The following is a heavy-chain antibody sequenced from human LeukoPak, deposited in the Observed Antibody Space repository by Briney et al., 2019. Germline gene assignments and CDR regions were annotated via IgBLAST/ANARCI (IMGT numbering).Heavy chain of an antibody. CDR3: AKAYSSSWRYMDV. V-gene: IGHV3-30*02. CDR2: IRYDGSIK. D-gene: IGHD6-13*01. J-gene: IGHJ6*03. CDR1: GFIFSSYG. Sequence: GGSLRLSCAASGFIFSSYGMHWVRQAPGKGLEWVAFIRYDGSIKYYADSVKGRFTISRDNSKNTLYLQMDSLRAEDTAVYYCAKAYSSSWRYMDVWGKGTTVTVSS.